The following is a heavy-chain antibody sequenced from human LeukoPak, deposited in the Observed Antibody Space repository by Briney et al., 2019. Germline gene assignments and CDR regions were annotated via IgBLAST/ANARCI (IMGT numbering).Heavy chain of an antibody. V-gene: IGHV4-4*07. CDR1: GGSISSYY. CDR2: IYNTGST. CDR3: ARDSLHYYSHYMDV. J-gene: IGHJ6*03. Sequence: PSETLSLTCSVSGGSISSYYWSWIRQPAGKGLEWIGRIYNTGSTNYSPSLKSRVTMSVDTSKNQFSLKLNSVTAADTAVYYCARDSLHYYSHYMDVWGKGTTVTVSS.